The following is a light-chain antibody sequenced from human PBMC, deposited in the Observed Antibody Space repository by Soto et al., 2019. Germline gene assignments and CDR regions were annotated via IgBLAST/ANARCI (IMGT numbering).Light chain of an antibody. CDR2: RTS. CDR3: QQYGRSPPWT. V-gene: IGKV3-20*01. Sequence: EIVLTQSPGTLSLSPGERATLSCRASQSVGSSYLAWYQQKPGQAPRLLFYRTSSRATDIPDRFSGSGSGTDFTLTISSLEPEDFAVYYCQQYGRSPPWTFGQGTKVEMK. J-gene: IGKJ1*01. CDR1: QSVGSSY.